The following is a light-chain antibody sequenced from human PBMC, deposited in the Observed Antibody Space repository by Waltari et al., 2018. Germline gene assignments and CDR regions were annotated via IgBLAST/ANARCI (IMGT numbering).Light chain of an antibody. V-gene: IGKV3-20*01. CDR3: QHYVRLPVT. Sequence: EIVLTQSPGTLSLSPGERATLSCRASQSVGRTLTWYQQKPGQAPRLLIYGASSRATDIPDRFSGSGSGTDFGLTISRLEPEDFAVYYCQHYVRLPVTFGQGTKVEIK. CDR1: QSVGRT. J-gene: IGKJ1*01. CDR2: GAS.